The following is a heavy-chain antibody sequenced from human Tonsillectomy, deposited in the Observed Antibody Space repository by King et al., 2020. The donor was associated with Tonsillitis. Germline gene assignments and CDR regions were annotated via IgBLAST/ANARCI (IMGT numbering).Heavy chain of an antibody. CDR1: GYTFTSYD. CDR3: ARGEDLDCRSTSCPRWWYYYYYMDV. J-gene: IGHJ6*03. V-gene: IGHV1-8*01. Sequence: QLVQSGAEVKKPGASVKVSCKASGYTFTSYDINWVRQATGQGLEWMGWMNPNSGNTGYAQKFQGRVTMTRNTSISTAYMELSSLRSEDTAVYYCARGEDLDCRSTSCPRWWYYYYYMDVWGKGTTVTVSS. D-gene: IGHD2-2*01. CDR2: MNPNSGNT.